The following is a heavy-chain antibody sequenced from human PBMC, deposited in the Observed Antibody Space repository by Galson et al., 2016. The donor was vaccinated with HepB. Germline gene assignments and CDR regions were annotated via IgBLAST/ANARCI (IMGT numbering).Heavy chain of an antibody. J-gene: IGHJ4*02. Sequence: PALVKPTQTLTLTCTFSGFSLDTSGVGVGWIRQPPGKALEWVSLIFWDDDKRYNPSLKSRLTIMKDTSRNQVHLTMTNMDPVDTATYYCALRSREWLVTSFDYWGQGILVIISS. D-gene: IGHD6-19*01. CDR3: ALRSREWLVTSFDY. V-gene: IGHV2-5*02. CDR1: GFSLDTSGVG. CDR2: IFWDDDK.